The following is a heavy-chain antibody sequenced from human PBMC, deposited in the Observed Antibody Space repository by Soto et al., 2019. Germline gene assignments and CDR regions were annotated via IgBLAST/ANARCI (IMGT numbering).Heavy chain of an antibody. CDR1: GFTFSTYA. Sequence: GGSLRLSCAASGFTFSTYAMSWVRQAPGKGLEWVSAISTSVGSTYYTDSVKGRFTISRDSAKNSLYLEMNSLRAEDTAVYYCVRGNPTPGIDYWGQGTLATVSS. D-gene: IGHD1-26*01. V-gene: IGHV3-23*01. CDR3: VRGNPTPGIDY. J-gene: IGHJ4*02. CDR2: ISTSVGST.